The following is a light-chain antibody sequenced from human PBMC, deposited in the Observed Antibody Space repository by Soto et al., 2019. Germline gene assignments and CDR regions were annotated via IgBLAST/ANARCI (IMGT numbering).Light chain of an antibody. CDR1: QGISSY. J-gene: IGKJ3*01. CDR2: AAS. Sequence: AIRMTQSPSSFSASTGDRVTITCRASQGISSYLAWYQQKPGKAPKLLIYAASTLHSGVPPRFNGSGSGTDFTLTISCLQSEDFSTYYCQQYYSYPRTFGPGTKVDIK. CDR3: QQYYSYPRT. V-gene: IGKV1-8*01.